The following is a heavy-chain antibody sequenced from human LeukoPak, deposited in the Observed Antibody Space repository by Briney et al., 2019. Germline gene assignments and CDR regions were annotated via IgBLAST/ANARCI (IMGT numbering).Heavy chain of an antibody. CDR3: ARDPGDSSSWSGYFDY. Sequence: ASVKVSCKASGYTFTSYYMHWVRQAPGQGLEWMGIINPSGGSTSYAQKFQGRVTMTRDMSTSTVYMELSSLRSEDTAVYYCARDPGDSSSWSGYFDYWGQGTLVTVSS. CDR1: GYTFTSYY. D-gene: IGHD6-13*01. CDR2: INPSGGST. J-gene: IGHJ4*02. V-gene: IGHV1-46*01.